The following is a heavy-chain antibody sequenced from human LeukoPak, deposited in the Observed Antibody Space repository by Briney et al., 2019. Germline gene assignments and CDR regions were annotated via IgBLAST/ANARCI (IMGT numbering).Heavy chain of an antibody. V-gene: IGHV3-23*01. CDR2: IRGSGGSI. CDR1: GFTFSSYA. Sequence: PGGSLRLSCAASGFTFSSYAMSWVRQAPGKGLEWVSAIRGSGGSIYYAESVKGRFTISRDNSKNTLYLQMNSLRAEDTAVYYCAKVRYSYDMYYFDYWGQGTLVTVSS. D-gene: IGHD5-18*01. CDR3: AKVRYSYDMYYFDY. J-gene: IGHJ4*02.